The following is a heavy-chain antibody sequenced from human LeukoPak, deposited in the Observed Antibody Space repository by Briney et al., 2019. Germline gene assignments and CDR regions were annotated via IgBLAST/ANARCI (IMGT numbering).Heavy chain of an antibody. CDR3: ARVGPLVYGNDAFDI. Sequence: ASVKVSCKASGYTFTGYYMHWVRQAPGQGLEWMGWINPNSGGTNYAQKFQGRVTMTRDTSISTAYMELSRLRSDDTAVYYCARVGPLVYGNDAFDIWGQGTMVTVSS. CDR1: GYTFTGYY. D-gene: IGHD5/OR15-5a*01. V-gene: IGHV1-2*02. J-gene: IGHJ3*02. CDR2: INPNSGGT.